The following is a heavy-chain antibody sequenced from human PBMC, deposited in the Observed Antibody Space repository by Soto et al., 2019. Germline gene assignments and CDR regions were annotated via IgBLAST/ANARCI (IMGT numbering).Heavy chain of an antibody. CDR1: GGSISSGGYY. J-gene: IGHJ4*02. Sequence: QVQLQESGPGLVKPSQTLSLTCTVSGGSISSGGYYWSWIRQHPGKGLEWIGYIYYSGSTYYNPSLESRVTISVDTSKNQFSLKLSSVTAAATAVYYCASIVSSAHGEFSDWGQGTLVTVSS. D-gene: IGHD3-10*01. V-gene: IGHV4-31*03. CDR2: IYYSGST. CDR3: ASIVSSAHGEFSD.